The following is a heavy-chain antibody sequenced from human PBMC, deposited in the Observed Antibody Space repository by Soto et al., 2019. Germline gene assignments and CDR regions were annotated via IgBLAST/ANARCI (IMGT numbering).Heavy chain of an antibody. D-gene: IGHD5-12*01. CDR3: AHRNHSGDQNGCCLDF. J-gene: IGHJ4*02. Sequence: SGPTLVNPPYTCSLTCSFSVLLLPTAPVGVGWMGQSQGKAREWLAFAYCHDDNRYSPSLRSRPTVTKDTHKNQVVPTMTTTEHFDTDKYYYAHRNHSGDQNGCCLDFWGKGTPVTVSS. V-gene: IGHV2-5*01. CDR2: AYCHDDN. CDR1: VLLLPTAPVG.